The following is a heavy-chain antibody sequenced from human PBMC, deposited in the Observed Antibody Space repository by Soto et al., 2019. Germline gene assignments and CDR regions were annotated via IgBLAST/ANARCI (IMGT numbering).Heavy chain of an antibody. CDR3: ARAWPHCSGGSCYQYYFDY. J-gene: IGHJ4*02. CDR1: GGTFSSYA. Sequence: VASVKVSCKASGGTFSSYAISWVRQAPGQGLEWMGGIIPIFGTANYAQKFQGRVTITADESTSTAYMELSSLRSEDTAVYYCARAWPHCSGGSCYQYYFDYWGQGTLVTVSS. V-gene: IGHV1-69*13. D-gene: IGHD2-15*01. CDR2: IIPIFGTA.